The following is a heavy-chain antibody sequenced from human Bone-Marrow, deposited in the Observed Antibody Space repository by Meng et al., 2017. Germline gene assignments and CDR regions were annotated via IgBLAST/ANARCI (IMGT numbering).Heavy chain of an antibody. J-gene: IGHJ4*02. D-gene: IGHD6-19*01. CDR1: GYTFTSYY. V-gene: IGHV1-2*02. CDR2: INPNSGGT. CDR3: ARVASVAGGDYFDY. Sequence: ASVKVSCKASGYTFTSYYMHWVRQAPGQGLEWMGWINPNSGGTNYAQKFQGRVTMTRDTSISTAYMELSRLRSDDTAVYYCARVASVAGGDYFDYWGQGTLVTVSS.